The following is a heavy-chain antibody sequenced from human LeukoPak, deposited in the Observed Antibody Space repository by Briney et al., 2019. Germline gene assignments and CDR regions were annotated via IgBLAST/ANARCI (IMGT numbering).Heavy chain of an antibody. CDR3: AGHHPRNTVDF. V-gene: IGHV4-30-4*01. Sequence: SETLSLTCTVSGGSIGSGDYYWSWIRQPPGKGLEWIGYIYYSGSTYYNPSLESRVTISLDTSKNQFSLKLSSVTAADTAVYYCAGHHPRNTVDFWGQGTLVTVSS. D-gene: IGHD2/OR15-2a*01. CDR1: GGSIGSGDYY. CDR2: IYYSGST. J-gene: IGHJ4*02.